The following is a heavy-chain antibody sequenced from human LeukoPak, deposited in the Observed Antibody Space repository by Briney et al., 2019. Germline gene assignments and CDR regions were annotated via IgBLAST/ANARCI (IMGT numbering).Heavy chain of an antibody. Sequence: SETLSLTCGVSGYSISSGYYWTWIRQPPGKGLEWIGSMYHSGSTYNNPSLKSRVTISVDTSKNQFSLKLNSVSAADTAVYFCARGGGNGGGWVGPYYYMDVWGKGTTVTVSS. CDR2: MYHSGST. CDR1: GYSISSGYY. CDR3: ARGGGNGGGWVGPYYYMDV. V-gene: IGHV4-38-2*01. D-gene: IGHD4-23*01. J-gene: IGHJ6*03.